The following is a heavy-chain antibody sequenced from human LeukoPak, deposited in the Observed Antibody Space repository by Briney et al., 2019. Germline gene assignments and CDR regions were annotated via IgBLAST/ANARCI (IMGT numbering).Heavy chain of an antibody. CDR2: ICAYIGNT. J-gene: IGHJ6*03. CDR3: ARVGYSCSSTSCYADPELYYYYYYMDV. V-gene: IGHV1-18*01. D-gene: IGHD2-2*01. CDR1: LYTFTSYG. Sequence: ASVRVSCKPSLYTFTSYGISSGPHTPRRRLEWRGRICAYIGNTNYAQNLQGRVTMTTDTSTSTAYMELRRLRSDDTDVYYCARVGYSCSSTSCYADPELYYYYYYMDVWGKGTTVTISS.